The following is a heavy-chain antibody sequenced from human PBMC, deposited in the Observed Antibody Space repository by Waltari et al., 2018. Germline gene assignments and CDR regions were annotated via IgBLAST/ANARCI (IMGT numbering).Heavy chain of an antibody. CDR1: GYSISTGYY. CDR3: ARQGRVISGPESFFDY. V-gene: IGHV4-38-2*01. D-gene: IGHD2-21*01. CDR2: IHHSGST. Sequence: KPSETLSLTCVVSGYSISTGYYWGWIRQPPGKGLEWIGSIHHSGSTYDNPSLKSRVTISVDTPKNLFSLRLNSVTAADTAVYYCARQGRVISGPESFFDYWGQGTPVTVSS. J-gene: IGHJ4*02.